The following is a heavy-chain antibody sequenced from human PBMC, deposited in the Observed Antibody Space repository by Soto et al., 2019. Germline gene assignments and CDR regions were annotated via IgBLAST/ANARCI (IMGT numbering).Heavy chain of an antibody. CDR3: ARGEQLVGYYYYMDV. J-gene: IGHJ6*03. D-gene: IGHD6-6*01. V-gene: IGHV4-59*01. Sequence: SETLSLTCTVSGGSISSYYWSWIRQPPGKGLEWIGYIYYSGSTNYNPSLKSRVTISVDTSKNQFSLKLSSVTAADTAVYYCARGEQLVGYYYYMDVWGKGTTVTVSS. CDR2: IYYSGST. CDR1: GGSISSYY.